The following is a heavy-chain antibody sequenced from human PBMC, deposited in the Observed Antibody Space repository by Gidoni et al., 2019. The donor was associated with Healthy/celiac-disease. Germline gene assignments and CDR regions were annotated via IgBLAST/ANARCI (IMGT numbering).Heavy chain of an antibody. CDR2: ISSSSSYT. V-gene: IGHV3-11*06. CDR3: ARELGYSSSSY. J-gene: IGHJ4*02. Sequence: QVQLVESGGGLVKPGGSLRLYCAASRLTFSDYYMSWIRQAPGKGLEWVSYISSSSSYTNYADSVKGRFTISRDNAKNSLYLQMNSLRAEDTAVYYCARELGYSSSSYWGQGTLVTVSS. D-gene: IGHD6-6*01. CDR1: RLTFSDYY.